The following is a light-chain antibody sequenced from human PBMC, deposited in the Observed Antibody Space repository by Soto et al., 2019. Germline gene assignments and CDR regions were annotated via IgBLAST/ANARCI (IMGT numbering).Light chain of an antibody. J-gene: IGKJ5*01. CDR1: QSVSSY. CDR2: DAS. CDR3: QQRCNFLPIT. Sequence: SAVTVSLSPGERATLACRVSQSVSSYLTWYQQKPGQAPRLLIYDASSRATGIPARFSGSGSGTDFTLTISSLEPEDFAFYYCQQRCNFLPITFGQGTLLDIK. V-gene: IGKV3-11*01.